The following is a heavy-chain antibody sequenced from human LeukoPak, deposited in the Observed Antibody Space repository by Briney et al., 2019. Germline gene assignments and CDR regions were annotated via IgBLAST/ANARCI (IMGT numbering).Heavy chain of an antibody. J-gene: IGHJ4*02. Sequence: GGSLRLSCAASGFTFSNYVMRWVRQAPGKGLEWVSGISGSGDSTYYADSVKGRFTISRGNSKNTLYLQMNSLRAEDTAVYYCARRSGIAVAGAFDYWGQGTLVTVSS. CDR1: GFTFSNYV. CDR2: ISGSGDST. V-gene: IGHV3-23*01. CDR3: ARRSGIAVAGAFDY. D-gene: IGHD6-19*01.